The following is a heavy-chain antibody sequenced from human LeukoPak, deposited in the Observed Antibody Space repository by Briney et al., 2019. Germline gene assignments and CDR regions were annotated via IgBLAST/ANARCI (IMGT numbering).Heavy chain of an antibody. D-gene: IGHD6-13*01. CDR2: IYHSGST. Sequence: SETLSLTCTVSGYSISSGYYWGWIRQPPGKGLEWIGSIYHSGSTYYNPSLKSRVTISVDTSKNQFSLKLTSVTAADTAVYFCARPPLFDSSLFVPWGQGTLVTVSS. CDR1: GYSISSGYY. V-gene: IGHV4-38-2*02. CDR3: ARPPLFDSSLFVP. J-gene: IGHJ5*02.